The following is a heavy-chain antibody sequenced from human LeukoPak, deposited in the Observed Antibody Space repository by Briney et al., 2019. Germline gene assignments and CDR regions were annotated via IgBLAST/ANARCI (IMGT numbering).Heavy chain of an antibody. CDR3: ARDDLIVGSAGGDY. V-gene: IGHV1-2*02. J-gene: IGHJ4*02. CDR1: GYTFTGYY. CDR2: INPNSGGT. D-gene: IGHD1-26*01. Sequence: ASVKVSCKASGYTFTGYYMHWVRQAPGQGLEWMGWINPNSGGTNYAQKFQGGVTMTRDTSISTAYMELSRLRSDDTAVYYCARDDLIVGSAGGDYWGQGTLVTVSS.